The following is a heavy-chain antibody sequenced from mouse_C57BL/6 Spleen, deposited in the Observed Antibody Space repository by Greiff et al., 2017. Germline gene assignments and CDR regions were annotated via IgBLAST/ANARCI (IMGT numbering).Heavy chain of an antibody. CDR1: GFTFSSYA. J-gene: IGHJ4*01. D-gene: IGHD2-1*01. V-gene: IGHV5-9-1*02. CDR2: ISSGGDYL. Sequence: VQLKESGEGLVKPGGSLKLSCAASGFTFSSYAMSWVRQTPEKRLEWVAYISSGGDYLYYAATVKGRFTISRDNARNTLYLQMSSLKSEDTAMYYCTRELYGNYSYAMDYWGQGTSVTVAS. CDR3: TRELYGNYSYAMDY.